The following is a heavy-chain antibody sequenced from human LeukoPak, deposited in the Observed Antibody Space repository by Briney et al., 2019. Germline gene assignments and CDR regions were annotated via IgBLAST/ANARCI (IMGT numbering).Heavy chain of an antibody. J-gene: IGHJ4*02. CDR1: GGSSSSGSHY. CDR3: ARNVVSASGWNLDYFDY. V-gene: IGHV4-39*01. D-gene: IGHD6-19*01. Sequence: ETLSLTCTVSGGSSSSGSHYWGWIRQPPGKGLEWIGGIYNSGSTYFNPSLRSRVTVSVDTSNNQFSLKLSSVTAADTAVYYCARNVVSASGWNLDYFDYWGQGTLVTVSS. CDR2: IYNSGST.